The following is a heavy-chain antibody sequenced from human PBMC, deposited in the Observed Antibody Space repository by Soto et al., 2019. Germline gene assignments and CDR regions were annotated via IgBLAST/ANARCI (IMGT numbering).Heavy chain of an antibody. V-gene: IGHV3-48*03. Sequence: GGALRLSCAASGFTFSSYEMNWVRQAPGKGLEWVSNISSSGRTIYYADSVKRRFTISRDNAKNSLYLQLNSLRAEDTAVYYCARGGYSYGFDYWGQGTLVTVSS. CDR3: ARGGYSYGFDY. J-gene: IGHJ4*02. D-gene: IGHD5-18*01. CDR1: GFTFSSYE. CDR2: ISSSGRTI.